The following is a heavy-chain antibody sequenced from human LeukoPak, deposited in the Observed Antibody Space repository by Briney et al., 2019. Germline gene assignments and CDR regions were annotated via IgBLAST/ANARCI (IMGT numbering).Heavy chain of an antibody. CDR2: TYYRSKWYN. V-gene: IGHV6-1*01. Sequence: SQTLSLTCALSGDSVSSNSAAWNWIRQSPSRGLEWLGRTYYRSKWYNDYAVSVKSRITINPDTSKNQFSLQLNSVTPEDTAVYYCAREVRGLLWFGELYFDYWGQGTLVTVSS. CDR3: AREVRGLLWFGELYFDY. CDR1: GDSVSSNSAA. J-gene: IGHJ4*02. D-gene: IGHD3-10*01.